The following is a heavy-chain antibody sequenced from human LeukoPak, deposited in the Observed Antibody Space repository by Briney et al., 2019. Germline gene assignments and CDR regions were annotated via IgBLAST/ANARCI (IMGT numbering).Heavy chain of an antibody. V-gene: IGHV4-59*01. D-gene: IGHD5-24*01. CDR3: ARQDIEMATIAH. Sequence: SETLSLTCTVSGGSISSYYWSWIRQPPGKGLEWIGYIYYSGSTNYNPSLKSRVTISVDTSKNQFSLKLSSVTAADTAVYYCARQDIEMATIAHWGQGTLVTVSS. CDR1: GGSISSYY. CDR2: IYYSGST. J-gene: IGHJ4*02.